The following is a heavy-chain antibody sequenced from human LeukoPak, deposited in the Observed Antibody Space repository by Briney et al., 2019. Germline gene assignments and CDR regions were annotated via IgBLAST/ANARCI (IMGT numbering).Heavy chain of an antibody. CDR2: IYPGDSDS. D-gene: IGHD3-10*01. V-gene: IGHV5-51*01. CDR3: ARTDYYGSGNFDY. J-gene: IGHJ4*02. CDR1: GNSFTSHW. Sequence: GESLKISCKGSGNSFTSHWIAWVRQMPGKGLEWMGIIYPGDSDSRYSPSFQGQVTISADKSISTTYLQWTSLKASDTAMYYCARTDYYGSGNFDYWGQGTLVTVSP.